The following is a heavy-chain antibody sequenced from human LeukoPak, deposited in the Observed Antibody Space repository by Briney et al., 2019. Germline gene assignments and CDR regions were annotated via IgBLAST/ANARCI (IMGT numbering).Heavy chain of an antibody. V-gene: IGHV3-15*01. CDR1: GFTFSNAW. Sequence: GGSLRLSCAASGFTFSNAWMSWVRQAPGKGLEWVGRIKGKTDGGTTDYAAPVKGRLTISRDDSKNTLYLQMNSLKTEDTAVYYCTTDGGYDFWSGYPYWGQGTLVTVSS. CDR2: IKGKTDGGTT. CDR3: TTDGGYDFWSGYPY. D-gene: IGHD3-3*01. J-gene: IGHJ4*02.